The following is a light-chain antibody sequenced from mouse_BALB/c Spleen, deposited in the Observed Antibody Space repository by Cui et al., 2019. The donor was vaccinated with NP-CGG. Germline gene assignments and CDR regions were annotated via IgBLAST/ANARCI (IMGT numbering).Light chain of an antibody. CDR1: IGAVTTSNY. J-gene: IGLJ1*01. CDR2: GTN. CDR3: ALWYSNHWV. Sequence: QAVVPQESALTTSPGETVTLTCRSSIGAVTTSNYANWVQEKPDHLFTGLIGGTNNRAPGVPARFSGSLIGDKAALTITGAQTEDEAKYFCALWYSNHWVFGGGTKLTVL. V-gene: IGLV1*01.